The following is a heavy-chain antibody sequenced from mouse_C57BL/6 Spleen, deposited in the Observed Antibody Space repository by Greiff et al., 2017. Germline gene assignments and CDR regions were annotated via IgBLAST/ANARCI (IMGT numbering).Heavy chain of an antibody. Sequence: VMLVESGAELVRPGASVKLSCKASGYTFTDYYINWVKQRPGQGLEWIARIYPGSGNTYYNEKFKGKATLTAEKSSSTAYMQLSSLTSEDSAVYFCARWRSNSYYFDYWGQGTTLTVSS. V-gene: IGHV1-76*01. D-gene: IGHD2-5*01. CDR1: GYTFTDYY. J-gene: IGHJ2*01. CDR2: IYPGSGNT. CDR3: ARWRSNSYYFDY.